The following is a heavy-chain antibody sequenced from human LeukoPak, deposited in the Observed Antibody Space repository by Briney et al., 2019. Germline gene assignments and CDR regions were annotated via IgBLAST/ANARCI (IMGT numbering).Heavy chain of an antibody. CDR2: INPSGGST. D-gene: IGHD1-26*01. CDR1: GYTFTSYY. J-gene: IGHJ4*02. Sequence: ASVKVSCKASGYTFTSYYMHWARQAPGQGLEWMGIINPSGGSTSYAQRFQGRVTMTRDTSTSTVYMELSSLKSEDTAVYYCASGQPGTPHDYWGQGTLVTVSS. CDR3: ASGQPGTPHDY. V-gene: IGHV1-46*01.